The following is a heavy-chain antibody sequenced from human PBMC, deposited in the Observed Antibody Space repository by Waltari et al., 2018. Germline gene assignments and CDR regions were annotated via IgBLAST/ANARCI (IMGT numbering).Heavy chain of an antibody. CDR3: ARRVDGDSHPQPFDY. J-gene: IGHJ4*02. CDR1: GYSISSGYY. D-gene: IGHD4-17*01. V-gene: IGHV4-38-2*01. Sequence: QVQLQESGPGLVKPSETLSLTCAVSGYSISSGYYWGWIRQPPGKGLEWIGSIYHRGSTYYNPSLKSRVTISVDTAKNQFSLKLSSVTAADTAVYYCARRVDGDSHPQPFDYWGQGTLVTVSS. CDR2: IYHRGST.